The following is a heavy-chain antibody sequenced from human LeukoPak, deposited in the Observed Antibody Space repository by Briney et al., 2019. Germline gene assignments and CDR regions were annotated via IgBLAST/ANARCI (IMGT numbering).Heavy chain of an antibody. CDR1: GYTLTELS. Sequence: ASVKVSCKVSGYTLTELSMHWVRQAPGKGLEWMGGFDPEDGDTIYAQKFQGRVTMTEDTSTDTAYMELSSLRSEDTAVYYCATTGAGYPRFDAFDIWGQGTMVTVSS. D-gene: IGHD3-9*01. CDR2: FDPEDGDT. CDR3: ATTGAGYPRFDAFDI. V-gene: IGHV1-24*01. J-gene: IGHJ3*02.